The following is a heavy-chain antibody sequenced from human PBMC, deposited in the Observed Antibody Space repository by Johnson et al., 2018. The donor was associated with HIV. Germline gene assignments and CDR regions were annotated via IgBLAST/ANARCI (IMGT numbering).Heavy chain of an antibody. D-gene: IGHD2-15*01. CDR1: GFIFTDAW. CDR2: IKSTSDDGTT. CDR3: STGDIVVMVGETLLPLHDAFDI. V-gene: IGHV3-15*01. Sequence: VQLVESGGGLVKPGGSLRLSCVASGFIFTDAWMNWLRQAPGKGLEWVGRIKSTSDDGTTDYATPVKGRSTISRDDSQDTLYLQMNSLRTDDTAVYSCSTGDIVVMVGETLLPLHDAFDIWGQGTMVTVSS. J-gene: IGHJ3*02.